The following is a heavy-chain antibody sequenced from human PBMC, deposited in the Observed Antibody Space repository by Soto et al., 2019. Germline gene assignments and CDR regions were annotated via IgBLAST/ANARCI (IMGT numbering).Heavy chain of an antibody. V-gene: IGHV4-39*01. CDR1: GGSISSSSYY. D-gene: IGHD3-22*01. J-gene: IGHJ4*02. CDR3: ARLVYDSSGYRPG. Sequence: QLQLQESGPGLVKPSETLSLTCTVSGGSISSSSYYWGWIRQPPGKGLEWIGSIYYSGSTYYNPSLKSRATXSXDXSKNQFSLKRSSVTAADTAVYYCARLVYDSSGYRPGWGQGTLVTVSS. CDR2: IYYSGST.